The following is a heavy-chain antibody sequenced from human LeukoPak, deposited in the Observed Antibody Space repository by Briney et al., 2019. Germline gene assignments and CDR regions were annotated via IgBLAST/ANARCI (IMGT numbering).Heavy chain of an antibody. CDR3: ARMRDAYPDH. Sequence: GESLKISCKGSGYSFTSYWIGWVRQMPGRGLEWMGIIYPGDSDSRYSPSFQGQVTISADESISTAYLRWNSLKASDTAMYYCARMRDAYPDHWGQGTLISVSS. CDR1: GYSFTSYW. V-gene: IGHV5-51*01. D-gene: IGHD5-24*01. CDR2: IYPGDSDS. J-gene: IGHJ4*02.